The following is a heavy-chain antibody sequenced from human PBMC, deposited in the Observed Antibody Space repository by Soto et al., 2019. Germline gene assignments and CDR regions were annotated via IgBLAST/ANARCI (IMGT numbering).Heavy chain of an antibody. V-gene: IGHV4-31*03. CDR2: IYYSGST. Sequence: QVQLQESGPGLVKPSQTLSLTCTVSGGSISSGGYYWSWIRQHPGKGLEWIGYIYYSGSTYYNPSRQSRDTIPVETSKHHFSLKLPSVTAADTAVYYCARSVFPWGQGTLVTVSS. D-gene: IGHD3-10*02. CDR1: GGSISSGGYY. CDR3: ARSVFP. J-gene: IGHJ5*01.